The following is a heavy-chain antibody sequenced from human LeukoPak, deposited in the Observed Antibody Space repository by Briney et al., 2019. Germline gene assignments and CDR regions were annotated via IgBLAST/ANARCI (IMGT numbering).Heavy chain of an antibody. CDR2: IKQDGSEK. CDR1: GSTFSSYW. J-gene: IGHJ6*02. D-gene: IGHD4-17*01. Sequence: GGSLRLSCAASGSTFSSYWMSWVRQAPGKGLEWVANIKQDGSEKYYVDSVKGRFTISRDNAKNSLYLQMNSLRAEDTAVYYCARAAYGDYEDYYYGMDVWGQGTTVTVSS. V-gene: IGHV3-7*01. CDR3: ARAAYGDYEDYYYGMDV.